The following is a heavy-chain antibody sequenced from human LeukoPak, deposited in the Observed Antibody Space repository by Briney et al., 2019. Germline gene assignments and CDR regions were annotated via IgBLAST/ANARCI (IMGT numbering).Heavy chain of an antibody. J-gene: IGHJ4*02. CDR1: GFTFSSYA. CDR2: VSGNGDHT. V-gene: IGHV3-23*01. Sequence: GGSLRLSCAASGFTFSSYAMHWVRQAPGKGLEWVSTVSGNGDHTYYADSVKGRFTISRDKSRNTLYLQMNSLGAEDTAVYYWAKVFSNYYYTKSFFDYGAQGTLVTVPS. D-gene: IGHD3-22*01. CDR3: AKVFSNYYYTKSFFDY.